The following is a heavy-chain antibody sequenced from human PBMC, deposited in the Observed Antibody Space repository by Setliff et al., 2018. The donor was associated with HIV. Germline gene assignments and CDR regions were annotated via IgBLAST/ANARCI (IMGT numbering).Heavy chain of an antibody. CDR3: ARGVVVRSGGAFDI. CDR2: INHKTNA. V-gene: IGHV4-34*01. D-gene: IGHD3-16*01. J-gene: IGHJ3*02. Sequence: SETLSLTCAVYGGSFSGYYWTWIRQPPGKGLEWIADINHKTNANYNPSPKSRVVISVDTSKNQFSLNLSSVTAADTAVYYCARGVVVRSGGAFDIWGQGTMVTVSS. CDR1: GGSFSGYY.